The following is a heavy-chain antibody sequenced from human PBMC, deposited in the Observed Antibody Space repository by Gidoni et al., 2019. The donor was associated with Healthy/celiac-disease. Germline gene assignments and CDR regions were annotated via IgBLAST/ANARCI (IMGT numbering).Heavy chain of an antibody. V-gene: IGHV3-30*04. CDR2: ISYDGSNK. CDR1: GFTFRSYA. CDR3: ARPYYYDSSGYPQY. Sequence: QVQLVESGGGVVQPGRSLRLSCAASGFTFRSYAMHWVRQAPGKGLEWVAVISYDGSNKYYADSVKGRFTISRDNSKNTLYLQMNSLRAEDTAVYYCARPYYYDSSGYPQYWGQGTLVTVSS. D-gene: IGHD3-22*01. J-gene: IGHJ4*02.